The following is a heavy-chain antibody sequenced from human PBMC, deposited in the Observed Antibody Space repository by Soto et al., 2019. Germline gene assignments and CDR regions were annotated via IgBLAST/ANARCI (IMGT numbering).Heavy chain of an antibody. D-gene: IGHD6-19*01. CDR3: ARERAAVAGTLSWELDY. CDR1: GFTFSSYA. Sequence: GGSLRLSCAASGFTFSSYAMHWVRQAPGKGLEWVAVISYDGSNKYYADSVKGRFTISRDNSKNTLYLQMNSLRAEDTAVYYCARERAAVAGTLSWELDYWGQGTLVTVSS. V-gene: IGHV3-30-3*01. J-gene: IGHJ4*02. CDR2: ISYDGSNK.